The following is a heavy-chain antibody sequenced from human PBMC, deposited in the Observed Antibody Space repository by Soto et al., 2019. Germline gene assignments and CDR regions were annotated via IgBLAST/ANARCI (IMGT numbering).Heavy chain of an antibody. Sequence: EVQVVESGGDLVKPGGSLRLYCATSGFIFSSAWMSWVRQAPGKGLEWVGRIKSKSDGGTRDYAAPVNGRFNISRDDSKNSVYLQMHSLTAEVTAVYYGVEGWNDFWGQGTLVTVSS. D-gene: IGHD2-8*01. J-gene: IGHJ4*02. CDR2: IKSKSDGGTR. CDR1: GFIFSSAW. CDR3: VEGWNDF. V-gene: IGHV3-15*01.